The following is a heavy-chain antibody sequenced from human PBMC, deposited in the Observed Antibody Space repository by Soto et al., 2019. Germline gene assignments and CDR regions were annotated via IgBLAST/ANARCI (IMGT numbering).Heavy chain of an antibody. CDR1: GGTFSSYA. V-gene: IGHV1-69*13. CDR2: IIPIFGTA. Sequence: RASVKVSCKASGGTFSSYAISWVRQAPGQGLEWMGGIIPIFGTANYAQKFQGRVTITADESTSTAYMELSSLRSEDTAVYYCARVPGYCSSTSCYYYYGMDVWGQGTTVTVSS. CDR3: ARVPGYCSSTSCYYYYGMDV. J-gene: IGHJ6*02. D-gene: IGHD2-2*01.